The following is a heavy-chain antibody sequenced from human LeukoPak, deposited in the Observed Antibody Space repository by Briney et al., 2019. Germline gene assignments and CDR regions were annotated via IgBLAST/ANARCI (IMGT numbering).Heavy chain of an antibody. V-gene: IGHV3-7*05. CDR1: GFTFSSYW. D-gene: IGHD2-15*01. J-gene: IGHJ4*02. Sequence: GGSLTLSCAASGFTFSSYWMSWVPQAPGKGRERVSNIKQDGREKSLVDSVKVRFTISRDNANNSLYLQMNSLRAEDTAVYYCAIYKPARSCSGGSCPSFDYWGQGTLVTVSS. CDR2: IKQDGREK. CDR3: AIYKPARSCSGGSCPSFDY.